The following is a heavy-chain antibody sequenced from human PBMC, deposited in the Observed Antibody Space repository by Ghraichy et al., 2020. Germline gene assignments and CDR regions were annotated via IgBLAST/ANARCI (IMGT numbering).Heavy chain of an antibody. D-gene: IGHD6-19*01. CDR1: GFTFSSNA. V-gene: IGHV3-23*01. Sequence: GGSLRLSCAASGFTFSSNAMNWVRQAPGKGLEWVSVISGPATTTYYADSVKGRFTISRDNSKNPLHLQMNNLRAEDTAIYYCAKGDSSGLGAFDHWGQGTLVTVSS. CDR2: ISGPATTT. J-gene: IGHJ4*02. CDR3: AKGDSSGLGAFDH.